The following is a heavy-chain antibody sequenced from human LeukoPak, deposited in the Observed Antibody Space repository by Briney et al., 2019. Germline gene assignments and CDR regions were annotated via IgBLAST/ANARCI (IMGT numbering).Heavy chain of an antibody. V-gene: IGHV3-23*01. CDR1: GFTFSSYA. CDR3: AKDGYDSSGYYTTPFDY. Sequence: TGGSLRLSCAASGFTFSSYATSWGRQAPRKGLEWVSAISGSGGSTYYADSSKGRFTIPRDNSKNTLYLQMNSLRAEDTAVYYCAKDGYDSSGYYTTPFDYWGQGTLVTVSS. D-gene: IGHD3-22*01. CDR2: ISGSGGST. J-gene: IGHJ4*02.